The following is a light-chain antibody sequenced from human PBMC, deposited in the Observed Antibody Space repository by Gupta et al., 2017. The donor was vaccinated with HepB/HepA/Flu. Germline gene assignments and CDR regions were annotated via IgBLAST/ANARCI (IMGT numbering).Light chain of an antibody. Sequence: QSALPHLRPVSGPLGQPVTISCTGTSSDVGGYDFVSWYQHHPGKAPKFLIYDVSKRPSGVPDRFSGSKSVNTASLTISSLQAEDEADYYCCSYAGSNTHELFGAGTKVTVL. CDR3: CSYAGSNTHEL. CDR2: DVS. J-gene: IGLJ1*01. CDR1: SSDVGGYDF. V-gene: IGLV2-11*01.